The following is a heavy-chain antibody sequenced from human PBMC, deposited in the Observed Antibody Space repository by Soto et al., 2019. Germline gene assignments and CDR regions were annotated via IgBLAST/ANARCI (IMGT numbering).Heavy chain of an antibody. CDR3: AVDCSGGSCYYGDSDY. CDR2: INHSGST. D-gene: IGHD2-15*01. Sequence: SETLSLTCAVYGGSFSGYYWSWIRQPPGKGLEWIGEINHSGSTNYNPSLKSRVTISVDTSKNQFSLKLSSVTAADTAVYYCAVDCSGGSCYYGDSDYWGQGTLVTVSS. CDR1: GGSFSGYY. J-gene: IGHJ4*02. V-gene: IGHV4-34*01.